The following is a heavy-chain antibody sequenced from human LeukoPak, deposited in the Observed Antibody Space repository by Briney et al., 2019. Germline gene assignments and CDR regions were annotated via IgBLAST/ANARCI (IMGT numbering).Heavy chain of an antibody. Sequence: PSETLSLTCTVSGGSISSYYWSWIRQPPGKGLEWIGYIYYSGSTNYNPSLKSRVTLSVDTSKNQFSLKLSSVTAADTAVYYCARNPIADYGDYAPLYWYFDLWGRGTLVTVSS. D-gene: IGHD4-17*01. V-gene: IGHV4-59*01. J-gene: IGHJ2*01. CDR2: IYYSGST. CDR3: ARNPIADYGDYAPLYWYFDL. CDR1: GGSISSYY.